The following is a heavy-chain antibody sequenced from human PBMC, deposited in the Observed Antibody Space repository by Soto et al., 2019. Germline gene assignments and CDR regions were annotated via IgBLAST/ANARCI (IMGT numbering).Heavy chain of an antibody. Sequence: ASVKVSCKASGGTFSSYAISWVRQAPGQGLEWMGGIIPIFGTANYAQKFQGRVTITADESTSTAYMELSSLRSEDTAVYYCAVAAVGQWLAQVHYWGQGTLVTVSS. J-gene: IGHJ4*02. CDR3: AVAAVGQWLAQVHY. D-gene: IGHD6-19*01. CDR1: GGTFSSYA. V-gene: IGHV1-69*13. CDR2: IIPIFGTA.